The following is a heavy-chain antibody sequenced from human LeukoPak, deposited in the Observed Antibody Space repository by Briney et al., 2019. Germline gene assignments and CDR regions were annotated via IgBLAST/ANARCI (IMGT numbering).Heavy chain of an antibody. V-gene: IGHV3-7*01. CDR3: ARDLRSGYDFWSGYYYYFDY. D-gene: IGHD3-3*01. CDR2: IKQDGSEK. Sequence: GGSLRLSCAASGFTFSSYWMSWVRQASGKGLEWVANIKQDGSEKYYVDSVKGRFTISRDNAKNSLYLQMNSLRAEDTAVYYCARDLRSGYDFWSGYYYYFDYWGQGTLVTVSS. J-gene: IGHJ4*02. CDR1: GFTFSSYW.